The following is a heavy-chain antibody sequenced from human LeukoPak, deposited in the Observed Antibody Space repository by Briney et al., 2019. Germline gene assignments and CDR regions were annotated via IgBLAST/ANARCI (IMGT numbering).Heavy chain of an antibody. V-gene: IGHV4-38-2*02. CDR1: DYSISSGYY. D-gene: IGHD6-19*01. Sequence: SETLSLTCSVSDYSISSGYYWGWIRQPPGKGLEWIGSMEWIGSIYHSGSAYYNPSLKSRVTISVDTSKNQFSLKLSSVTAADTAVYYCASFSSSGWKKYYFDYWGQGTLVTVSS. CDR3: ASFSSSGWKKYYFDY. J-gene: IGHJ4*02. CDR2: IYHSGSA.